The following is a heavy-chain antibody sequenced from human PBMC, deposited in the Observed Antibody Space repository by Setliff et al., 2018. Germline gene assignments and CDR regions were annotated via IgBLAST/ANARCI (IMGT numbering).Heavy chain of an antibody. CDR2: VDFSGKT. J-gene: IGHJ4*02. D-gene: IGHD3-10*01. Sequence: SETLSLTCTVSGGSISSSFNFWSWIRQRPGKALEYIGYVDFSGKTDYNPSLKSRLTMSFDTSKNQFSLRLRSVSAADTAVYFCARRYFDSGSYFYFDYWGQGTLVTVSS. V-gene: IGHV4-31*03. CDR1: GGSISSSFNF. CDR3: ARRYFDSGSYFYFDY.